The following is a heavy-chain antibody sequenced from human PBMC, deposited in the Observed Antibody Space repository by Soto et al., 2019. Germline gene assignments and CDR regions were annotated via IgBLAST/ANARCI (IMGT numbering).Heavy chain of an antibody. V-gene: IGHV2-5*02. CDR1: GFSLNSSGVG. CDR3: THTYFEFWSGYPKGFGY. Sequence: QITLRESSPTLVKPTQTLTLTCTFSGFSLNSSGVGVGWIRQAPGKALEWLALIYWDDDKRYSPSLKSRLSITKDTSKNQVVLRVTNMEPVDTATYYCTHTYFEFWSGYPKGFGYWGQGTLVAVSS. CDR2: IYWDDDK. D-gene: IGHD3-3*01. J-gene: IGHJ4*02.